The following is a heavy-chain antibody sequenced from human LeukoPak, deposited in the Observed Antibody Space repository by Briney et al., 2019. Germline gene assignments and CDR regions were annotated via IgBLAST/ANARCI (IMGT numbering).Heavy chain of an antibody. J-gene: IGHJ3*02. V-gene: IGHV1-18*01. CDR3: ARGSGSRIFYALDI. CDR2: ITPHNGNT. Sequence: ALVKVSCKASGYSFTTYGLTWVRQAPGQGLEWMGWITPHNGNTLYAQKLQGRVTMTADTSTSTAYMELRSLRSDDTAEYYCARGSGSRIFYALDIWGQGTMVTVPS. CDR1: GYSFTTYG. D-gene: IGHD3-3*02.